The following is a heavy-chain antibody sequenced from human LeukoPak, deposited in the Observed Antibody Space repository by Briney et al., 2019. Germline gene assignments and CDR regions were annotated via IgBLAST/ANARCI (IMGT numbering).Heavy chain of an antibody. D-gene: IGHD6-25*01. J-gene: IGHJ4*02. Sequence: GGSLRVSCAASGSTFGDAWMTWVRQAPGRGLEWVGRIQRKVDGGPTYFAAPVKGRFTISRDDSKNTLYLQMNSLKTEDTAVYYCSTAFTATGAAGYFDYWGQAALVTVSS. CDR3: STAFTATGAAGYFDY. V-gene: IGHV3-15*01. CDR1: GSTFGDAW. CDR2: IQRKVDGGPT.